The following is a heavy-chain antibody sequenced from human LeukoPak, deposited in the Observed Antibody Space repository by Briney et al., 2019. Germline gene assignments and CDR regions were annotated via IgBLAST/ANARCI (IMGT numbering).Heavy chain of an antibody. D-gene: IGHD2-2*01. J-gene: IGHJ5*02. V-gene: IGHV4-59*01. CDR1: GGSISDYY. Sequence: PSETLSLTCTVSGGSISDYYWSWVRQPPWKGLEWIGYIYYSGNTNYNPSLKSRVAISVDTSKNQFSLRLSSVTAADTAVYLCARVSCTTTSCPDWFDPWGQGTLVTVSS. CDR2: IYYSGNT. CDR3: ARVSCTTTSCPDWFDP.